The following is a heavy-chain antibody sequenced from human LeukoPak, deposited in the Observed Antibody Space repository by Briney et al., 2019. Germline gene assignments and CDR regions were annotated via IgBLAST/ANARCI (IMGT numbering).Heavy chain of an antibody. V-gene: IGHV3-48*01. D-gene: IGHD3-3*01. CDR2: ISSSSSTI. CDR1: GFTFSSYS. CDR3: ARSYDFWSGLTHLDY. J-gene: IGHJ4*02. Sequence: GGSLRLSCAASGFTFSSYSMNWVRQAPGKGLEWVSYISSSSSTIYYADSVKGRFTISRDNSKNTLYLQMGSLRAEDMAVYYCARSYDFWSGLTHLDYWGQGTLVTVSS.